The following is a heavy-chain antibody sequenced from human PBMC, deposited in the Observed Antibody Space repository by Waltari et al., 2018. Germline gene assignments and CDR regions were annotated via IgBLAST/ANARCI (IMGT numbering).Heavy chain of an antibody. D-gene: IGHD6-13*01. CDR2: INGDGSTS. CDR1: GFTYSNHW. CDR3: ARLAPKTYRSPVPGRDYYYGLDV. V-gene: IGHV3-74*01. Sequence: EEQLVESGGGLVQPGDSLRISCAASGFTYSNHWMHWVRQAPGKGLVWVSRINGDGSTSNYADSVKGLFTISRDNTKKSLYLQMKRLRVEDTAVYDCARLAPKTYRSPVPGRDYYYGLDVWGQGTTVTVSS. J-gene: IGHJ6*02.